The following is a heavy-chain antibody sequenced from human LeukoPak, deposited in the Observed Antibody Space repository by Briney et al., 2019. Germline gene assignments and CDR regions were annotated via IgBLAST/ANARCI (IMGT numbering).Heavy chain of an antibody. D-gene: IGHD5-12*01. CDR2: INPSGGST. CDR1: GYTFTSYY. J-gene: IGHJ4*02. Sequence: ASVKVSCKASGYTFTSYYMHWVRQAPGQGLEWMGIINPSGGSTSYAQKFQGRVTMTRDTSTSTVYMELSSLRSEDTAVYYCARDHRGVGRGGYVFGYWGQGTLVTVSS. CDR3: ARDHRGVGRGGYVFGY. V-gene: IGHV1-46*01.